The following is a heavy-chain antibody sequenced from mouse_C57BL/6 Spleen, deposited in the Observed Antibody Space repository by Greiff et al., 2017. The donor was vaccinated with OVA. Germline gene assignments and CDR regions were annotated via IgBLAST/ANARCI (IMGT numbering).Heavy chain of an antibody. CDR3: ARDDGYYDDYAMDY. J-gene: IGHJ4*01. CDR2: IYPGDGDT. D-gene: IGHD2-3*01. Sequence: VHLVESGPELVKPGASVKISCKASGYAFSSSWMNWVKQRPGKGLEWIGRIYPGDGDTNYNGKFKGKATLTADKSSSTAYMQLSSLTSEDSAVYFCARDDGYYDDYAMDYWGQGTSVTVSS. CDR1: GYAFSSSW. V-gene: IGHV1-82*01.